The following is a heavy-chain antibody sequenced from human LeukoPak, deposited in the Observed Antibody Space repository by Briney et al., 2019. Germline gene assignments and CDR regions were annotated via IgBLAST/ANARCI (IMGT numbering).Heavy chain of an antibody. CDR2: ISGSGSST. Sequence: GGSLRLSCAASGFTFSNYAMSGVRQPPGRGLEWVSGISGSGSSTYYADSVKGRFTISRDNSKNTLYLQMNSLRAEDTAVYYCAKGDSQKTGSYYFGYWGQGTLVTVSS. D-gene: IGHD3-10*01. CDR1: GFTFSNYA. CDR3: AKGDSQKTGSYYFGY. J-gene: IGHJ4*02. V-gene: IGHV3-23*01.